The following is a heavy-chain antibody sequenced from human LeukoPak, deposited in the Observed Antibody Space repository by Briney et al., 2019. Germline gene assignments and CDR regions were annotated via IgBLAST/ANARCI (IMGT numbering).Heavy chain of an antibody. Sequence: GGSLRLSCAASGFTFSSYSKNWVRQAPGKGLEWVSYISSSSSTIYYADSVKGRFTISRDNAKNSLYLQMNSLRAEDTAVYYCARDRAHSSSSGLDYWGQGTLVTVSS. V-gene: IGHV3-48*01. CDR1: GFTFSSYS. J-gene: IGHJ4*02. CDR3: ARDRAHSSSSGLDY. CDR2: ISSSSSTI. D-gene: IGHD6-13*01.